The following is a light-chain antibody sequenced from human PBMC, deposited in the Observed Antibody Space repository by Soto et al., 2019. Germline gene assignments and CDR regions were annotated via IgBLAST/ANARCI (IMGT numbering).Light chain of an antibody. CDR3: AAWDDSLNGAV. V-gene: IGLV1-44*01. CDR1: SSNIGRNT. Sequence: QSVLTQPPSASGTPGQRVTISCSGSSSNIGRNTVNWYQQLPGTAPKLLIYSNNQRPSGVPDRFSGSKSGTSASLAISGLQCEDEADYYCAAWDDSLNGAVFGGGTQLTVL. CDR2: SNN. J-gene: IGLJ7*01.